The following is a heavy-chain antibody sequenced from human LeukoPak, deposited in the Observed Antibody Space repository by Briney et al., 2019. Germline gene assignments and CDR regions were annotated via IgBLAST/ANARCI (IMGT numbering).Heavy chain of an antibody. CDR1: GYTFTSYD. J-gene: IGHJ4*02. Sequence: ASVKVSCKASGYTFTSYDINWVRQATGQGLEWMGWMNPNSGNTGYAQKFQGRVTITADESTSTAYMELSSLRSEDTAVYYCARGGYCSSTSCYFDYWGQGTLVTVSS. CDR2: MNPNSGNT. D-gene: IGHD2-2*01. V-gene: IGHV1-8*01. CDR3: ARGGYCSSTSCYFDY.